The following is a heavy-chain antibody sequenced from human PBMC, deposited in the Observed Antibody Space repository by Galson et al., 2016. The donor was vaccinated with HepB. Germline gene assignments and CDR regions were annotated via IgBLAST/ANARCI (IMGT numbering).Heavy chain of an antibody. CDR3: AREKTVTNFDY. V-gene: IGHV3-7*01. D-gene: IGHD4-17*01. CDR1: SSSNYY. CDR2: IKLDGSEK. J-gene: IGHJ4*02. Sequence: SSSNYYWGWIRQPPGKGLEWVANIKLDGSEKYYGDSLKGRFTISRDNAHNLLFLQMNSLRVEDTAVYYCAREKTVTNFDYWGLGTLVTVAS.